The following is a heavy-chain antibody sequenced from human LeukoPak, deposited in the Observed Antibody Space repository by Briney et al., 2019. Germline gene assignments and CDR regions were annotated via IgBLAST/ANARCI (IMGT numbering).Heavy chain of an antibody. V-gene: IGHV4-4*02. CDR2: IYHSGST. Sequence: SETLSLTCAVSGGCISSSNWWSWVRQPPGKGLEWIGEIYHSGSTNYNPSLKSRVTISVDKSKNQFSLKLSSVTAADTAVYYCARITDTLTGYVLYYYMDVWGKGTTVTVSS. J-gene: IGHJ6*03. CDR1: GGCISSSNW. CDR3: ARITDTLTGYVLYYYMDV. D-gene: IGHD3-9*01.